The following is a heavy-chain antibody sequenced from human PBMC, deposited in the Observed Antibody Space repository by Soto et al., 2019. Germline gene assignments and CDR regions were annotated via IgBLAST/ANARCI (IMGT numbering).Heavy chain of an antibody. D-gene: IGHD3-9*01. CDR3: ARGATLTGYYYY. J-gene: IGHJ4*02. Sequence: SETLSLTCTVSGGSISSSSYYWGWIRQPPGKGLEWIGSIYYSGSTYYNPSLKSRVTISVDTSKNQFSLKLSSVTAADTAVYYCARGATLTGYYYYWGQGTLVTVSS. CDR2: IYYSGST. CDR1: GGSISSSSYY. V-gene: IGHV4-39*01.